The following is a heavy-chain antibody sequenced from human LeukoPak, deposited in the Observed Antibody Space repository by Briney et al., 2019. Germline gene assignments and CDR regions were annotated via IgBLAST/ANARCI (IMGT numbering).Heavy chain of an antibody. CDR3: ARQPEGTWFDP. CDR2: IDPSDSYA. D-gene: IGHD1-1*01. Sequence: GESLKISCKGSGYSFTSNWISWVRQMPGEGLEWMGRIDPSDSYANYSPSFQGHVTISADKSISTAYLQWSSLKASDTAMYYCARQPEGTWFDPWGQGTLVTVSS. V-gene: IGHV5-10-1*01. CDR1: GYSFTSNW. J-gene: IGHJ5*02.